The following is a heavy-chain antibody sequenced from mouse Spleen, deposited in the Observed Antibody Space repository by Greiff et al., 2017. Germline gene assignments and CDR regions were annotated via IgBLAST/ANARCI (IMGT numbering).Heavy chain of an antibody. V-gene: IGHV5-9*01. CDR1: GFTFSSYT. CDR2: ISGGGGNT. Sequence: EVQLVESGGGLVKPGGSLKLSCAASGFTFSSYTMSWVRQTPEKRLEWVATISGGGGNTYYPDSVKGRFTISRDNAKNTLYLQMSSLRSEDTALYYCARGTTVVFDYWGQGTTLTVSS. CDR3: ARGTTVVFDY. J-gene: IGHJ2*01. D-gene: IGHD1-1*01.